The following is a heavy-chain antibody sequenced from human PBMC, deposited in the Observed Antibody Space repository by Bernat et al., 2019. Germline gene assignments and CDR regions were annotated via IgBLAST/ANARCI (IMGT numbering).Heavy chain of an antibody. J-gene: IGHJ4*02. CDR3: AKAVGSSSSMDDY. V-gene: IGHV3-30*18. Sequence: QVQLVESGGGVVQPGRSLRLSCAASGFTFSSYGMHWVRQAPGKGLEWVAVISYDGSNKYYADSVKGRFTISRDNSKNTLYLQMNSLGAEDTAVYYCAKAVGSSSSMDDYWGQGTLVTVSS. D-gene: IGHD6-6*01. CDR1: GFTFSSYG. CDR2: ISYDGSNK.